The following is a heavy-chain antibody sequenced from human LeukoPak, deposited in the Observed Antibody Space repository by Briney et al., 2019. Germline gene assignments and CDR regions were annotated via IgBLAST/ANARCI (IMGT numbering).Heavy chain of an antibody. V-gene: IGHV3-30*03. CDR3: ARETVGADSFFDS. J-gene: IGHJ4*02. D-gene: IGHD4-23*01. Sequence: PGRSLRLSCAASGFTFSNYAMHWVRQAPGKGLEWVAFMSYDGSDKYYADSVKGRFTISRDNSKSTLYLQMNSLRAEDTAVYYCARETVGADSFFDSWGQGTLVTVSS. CDR1: GFTFSNYA. CDR2: MSYDGSDK.